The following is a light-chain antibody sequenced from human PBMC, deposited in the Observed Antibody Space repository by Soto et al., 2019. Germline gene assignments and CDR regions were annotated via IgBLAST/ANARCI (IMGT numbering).Light chain of an antibody. CDR1: QSITTY. Sequence: DIQMTQSPSSLSASVGDRVSITCRASQSITTYINWYQHRPGKPPRLLIYAASKLQNGVPSRFSASGRGTDFTLTISGLQAEDSAVYYCQQSYNIPYSFGQGTKVEIK. CDR2: AAS. V-gene: IGKV1-39*01. J-gene: IGKJ2*03. CDR3: QQSYNIPYS.